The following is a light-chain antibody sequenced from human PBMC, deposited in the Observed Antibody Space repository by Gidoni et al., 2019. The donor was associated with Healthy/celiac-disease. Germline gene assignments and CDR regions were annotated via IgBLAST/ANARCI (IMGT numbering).Light chain of an antibody. J-gene: IGKJ4*01. CDR3: QQYNNWPLT. V-gene: IGKV3-15*01. CDR1: QSVSSS. Sequence: EIVMTQSPATLSLSPGERATLSCRASQSVSSSLAWYQQTSGQAPRLLIFGASTRATGIPARFSGSGSGTEFTLTISSLQSEDFAVYYCQQYNNWPLTFGGGTKVEIK. CDR2: GAS.